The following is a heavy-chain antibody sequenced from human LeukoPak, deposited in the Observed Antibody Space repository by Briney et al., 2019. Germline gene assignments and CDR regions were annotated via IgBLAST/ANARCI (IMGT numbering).Heavy chain of an antibody. Sequence: SETLSLTCTVSSGSISSSSYYWGWIRQPPGKGLEWIGSIYYSGSTYYNPSLKSRVTISVDTSKNQFSLKLSSVTAADTAVYYCASQNYYGSGSYVLFKDYWGQGTLVTVSS. D-gene: IGHD3-10*01. CDR2: IYYSGST. CDR1: SGSISSSSYY. V-gene: IGHV4-39*01. CDR3: ASQNYYGSGSYVLFKDY. J-gene: IGHJ4*02.